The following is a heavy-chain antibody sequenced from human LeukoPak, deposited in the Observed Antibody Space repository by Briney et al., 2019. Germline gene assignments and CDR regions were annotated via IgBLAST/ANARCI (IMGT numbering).Heavy chain of an antibody. V-gene: IGHV3-23*01. Sequence: GGSLRLSCGASGFTFSRYVMNWVPQAPGKGREWVSSISCTGYKPYYAGSLTGRVTISRDNSKNTLFLQMSSLTADDTAVYYCATVVRLTARGPINDYFDSWGQGTLVTVSS. CDR1: GFTFSRYV. J-gene: IGHJ4*02. D-gene: IGHD2-21*02. CDR2: ISCTGYKP. CDR3: ATVVRLTARGPINDYFDS.